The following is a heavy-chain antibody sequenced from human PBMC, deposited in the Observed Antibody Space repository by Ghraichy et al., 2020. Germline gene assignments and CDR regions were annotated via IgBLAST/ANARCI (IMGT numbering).Heavy chain of an antibody. CDR2: IYYSGST. CDR1: GGSISSYY. Sequence: SETLSLTCTVSGGSISSYYWSWIRQPPGKGLEWIGYIYYSGSTNYTPSLKSRVTISVATSKNQFSLKLSSVTAADTAVYYCARDRYSSRWGCYYYYYYGMDVWGQGTTVTVSS. CDR3: ARDRYSSRWGCYYYYYYGMDV. V-gene: IGHV4-59*01. D-gene: IGHD6-13*01. J-gene: IGHJ6*02.